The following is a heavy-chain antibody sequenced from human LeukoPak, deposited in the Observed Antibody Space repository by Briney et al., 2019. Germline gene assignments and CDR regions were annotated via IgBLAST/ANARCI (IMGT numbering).Heavy chain of an antibody. Sequence: GALVTVSCKASDYTYTSYGISWVRQAPGQGLEWMGWISGYNGNTNYAQKFQARVTTTTDTSTTTAYMELRSLRSDDTAVYYCARDGTPGTTFRFDPWGQGTLVIVSS. CDR3: ARDGTPGTTFRFDP. V-gene: IGHV1-18*01. D-gene: IGHD1-1*01. J-gene: IGHJ5*02. CDR1: DYTYTSYG. CDR2: ISGYNGNT.